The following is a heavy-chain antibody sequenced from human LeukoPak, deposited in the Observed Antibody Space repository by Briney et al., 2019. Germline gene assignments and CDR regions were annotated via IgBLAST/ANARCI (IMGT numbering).Heavy chain of an antibody. CDR3: ARDLTYRAEIDY. D-gene: IGHD1-14*01. CDR1: GYTFTGYY. V-gene: IGHV1-2*02. CDR2: INPNSGGT. J-gene: IGHJ4*02. Sequence: RASVKVSCKASGYTFTGYYMHWVRQAPGQGLEWMGWINPNSGGTNYAQKFQGRVTMTRDTSISTAYMELSRLRSDDTAVYYCARDLTYRAEIDYWGQGTLVTVSS.